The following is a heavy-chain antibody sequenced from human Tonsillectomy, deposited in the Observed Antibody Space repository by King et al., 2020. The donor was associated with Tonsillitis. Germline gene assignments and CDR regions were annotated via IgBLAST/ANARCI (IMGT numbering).Heavy chain of an antibody. CDR2: INPSGGST. J-gene: IGHJ4*02. V-gene: IGHV1-46*01. CDR1: GYTFTSYY. D-gene: IGHD2-15*01. CDR3: ASLGPWVAGNHRSFYY. Sequence: VQLVQSGAEVKKPGASVKVSCKASGYTFTSYYMHWVRQAPGQGLEWMGIINPSGGSTSYAQKFQGRVTMTRETSTSTVYIGLSSLRSEDTAVYYCASLGPWVAGNHRSFYYWGQGTLVTVSS.